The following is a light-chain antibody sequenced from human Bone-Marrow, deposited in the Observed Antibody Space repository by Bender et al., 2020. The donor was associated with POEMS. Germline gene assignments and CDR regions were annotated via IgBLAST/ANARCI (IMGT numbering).Light chain of an antibody. CDR1: SSNIGAHA. J-gene: IGLJ3*02. CDR2: SSH. V-gene: IGLV1-44*01. CDR3: AVWDDSRNGWV. Sequence: QSVLTQPPSASGTPGQRVTISCSGGSSNIGAHAVNWYQHLPGTAPKLLIYSSHRRPSEVPDRFSGSRSGTSASLAISGLQSEEEAYYYCAVWDDSRNGWVFGGGTKLTVL.